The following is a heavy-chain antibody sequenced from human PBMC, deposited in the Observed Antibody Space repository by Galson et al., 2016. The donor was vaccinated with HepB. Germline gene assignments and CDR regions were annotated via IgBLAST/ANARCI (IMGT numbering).Heavy chain of an antibody. J-gene: IGHJ4*02. CDR3: TRGDGFWAGWTY. V-gene: IGHV1-46*03. CDR2: INPSGGSQ. D-gene: IGHD3/OR15-3a*01. Sequence: VKVSCKASGYTFTTYNIHWVRLAPGQGLEWMGIINPSGGSQNYAQKFQGRVTLTSDTSTSTVYMQLGSLRSDDTAVYYCTRGDGFWAGWTYWGRGTLVAVSS. CDR1: GYTFTTYN.